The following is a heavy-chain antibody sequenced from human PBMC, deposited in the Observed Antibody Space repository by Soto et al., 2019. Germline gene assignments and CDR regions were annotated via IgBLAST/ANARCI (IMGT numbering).Heavy chain of an antibody. J-gene: IGHJ4*02. D-gene: IGHD3-10*02. CDR2: ISAYNGNT. CDR1: GYTFTSYG. V-gene: IGHV1-18*01. CDR3: ARDLYGEPSY. Sequence: QVQLVQSGAEVKKPGASVKVSCKASGYTFTSYGISWVRQAPGQGLEWMGWISAYNGNTNSAQKPQGRVTRTTDTSTTRADSELWSRRADDRGVYYCARDLYGEPSYWRQGSLVTVSS.